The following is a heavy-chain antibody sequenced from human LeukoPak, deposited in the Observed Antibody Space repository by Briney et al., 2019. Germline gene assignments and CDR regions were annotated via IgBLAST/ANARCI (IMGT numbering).Heavy chain of an antibody. CDR3: ARMVRGVHNWFDP. CDR2: IKQDGGEK. Sequence: PGGSLRLSCAASGFTFSSYWMSWVRQAPGKGLEWAANIKQDGGEKYYVDSVKGRFTISRDNAKNSLYLQMNSLRAEDTAVYYCARMVRGVHNWFDPWGQGTLVTVSS. CDR1: GFTFSSYW. J-gene: IGHJ5*02. V-gene: IGHV3-7*01. D-gene: IGHD3-10*01.